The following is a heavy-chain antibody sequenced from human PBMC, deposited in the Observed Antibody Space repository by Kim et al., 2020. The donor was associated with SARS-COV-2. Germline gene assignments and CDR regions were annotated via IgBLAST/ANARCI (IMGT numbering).Heavy chain of an antibody. V-gene: IGHV3-33*03. Sequence: DSVKGRFTISRDKSKNSLYLQMSSLRAEDTAVYFCAKDFVLIIAAVYAFDHWGQGTMVAVSS. J-gene: IGHJ3*01. D-gene: IGHD2-15*01. CDR3: AKDFVLIIAAVYAFDH.